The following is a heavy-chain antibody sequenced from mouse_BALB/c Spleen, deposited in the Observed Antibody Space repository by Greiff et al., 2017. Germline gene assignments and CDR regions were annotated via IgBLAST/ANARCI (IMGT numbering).Heavy chain of an antibody. CDR3: AREDYQPLDY. V-gene: IGHV1-69*01. CDR2: IDTSDSYT. Sequence: VQLQQPGAELVMPGASVKMSCKASGYTFTDYWMHWVKQRPGQGLEWIGAIDTSDSYTSYNQKFKGKATLTVDESSSTAYMQLSSLTSEDSAVYYCAREDYQPLDYWGQGTTLTVSS. D-gene: IGHD5-5*01. CDR1: GYTFTDYW. J-gene: IGHJ2*01.